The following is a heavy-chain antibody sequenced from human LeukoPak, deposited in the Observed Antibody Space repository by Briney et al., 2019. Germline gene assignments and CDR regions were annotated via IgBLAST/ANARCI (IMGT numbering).Heavy chain of an antibody. Sequence: PGGSLRLSCAASGFTVSSNYMSWVRQAPGKGLEWVSVIYSGGSTYYADSVKGRFTISRDNSKNTLYLQMDSLRAEDTAVYYCARGGSGAFFYYYYYGMDVWGQGTTVTVSS. CDR3: ARGGSGAFFYYYYYGMDV. J-gene: IGHJ6*02. D-gene: IGHD3-3*02. CDR2: IYSGGST. CDR1: GFTVSSNY. V-gene: IGHV3-53*01.